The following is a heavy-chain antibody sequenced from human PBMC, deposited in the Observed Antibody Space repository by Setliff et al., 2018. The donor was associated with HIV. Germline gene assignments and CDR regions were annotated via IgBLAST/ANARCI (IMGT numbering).Heavy chain of an antibody. D-gene: IGHD3-10*01. CDR3: ARDGGFGDQGGNWFDP. CDR2: ISHSGST. Sequence: SETLSLTCAVSGGSISSTKWWSWVRQTPGKGLEWVGEISHSGSTNYNPSLKSRVTISVDKSKNQFSLKLTSVTAADTAVYYCARDGGFGDQGGNWFDPWGQGTLVTVSS. V-gene: IGHV4-4*02. J-gene: IGHJ5*02. CDR1: GGSISSTKW.